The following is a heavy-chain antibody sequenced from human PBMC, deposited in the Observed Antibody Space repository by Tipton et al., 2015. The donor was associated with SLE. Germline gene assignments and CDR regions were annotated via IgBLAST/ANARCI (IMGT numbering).Heavy chain of an antibody. CDR2: IYYSGST. V-gene: IGHV4-59*01. CDR1: GGSISSYY. CDR3: ARVSEIKDWASGMDV. D-gene: IGHD3/OR15-3a*01. Sequence: TLSLTCTVSGGSISSYYWSWIRQPPGTGLEWIGYIYYSGSTNYNPSLKSRVTISVDTSKNQFSLKLSSVTAADTAVYYCARVSEIKDWASGMDVWGQGTTVTVSS. J-gene: IGHJ6*02.